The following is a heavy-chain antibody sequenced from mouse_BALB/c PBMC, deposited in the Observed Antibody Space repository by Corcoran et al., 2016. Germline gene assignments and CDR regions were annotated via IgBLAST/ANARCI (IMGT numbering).Heavy chain of an antibody. CDR3: ASKMDY. Sequence: DVQLQESGPALVKPSQSLSLTCSVTGYSITSDYDWNWIRQFPGNKLEGMGYMTYYGGNNYNPSLKNRISITRDTSKNQFFLKLNSVTTEDTATYYCASKMDYWGQGTSVTVSS. V-gene: IGHV3-6*02. CDR2: MTYYGGN. CDR1: GYSITSDYD. J-gene: IGHJ4*01.